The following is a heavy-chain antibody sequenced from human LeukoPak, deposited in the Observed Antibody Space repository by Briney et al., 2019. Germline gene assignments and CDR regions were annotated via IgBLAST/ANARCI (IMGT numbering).Heavy chain of an antibody. D-gene: IGHD2-2*01. Sequence: GGSLRLSCAASGFTINNYAMSWVRQAPGKGLEWVSAISASGGTTYYADSVKGRFTISRDNSENTLFLQMNSLRAEDTAVYSFMKQPREYSCSTSCPNWFDSWGQGTLVTVSS. J-gene: IGHJ5*01. CDR2: ISASGGTT. CDR1: GFTINNYA. CDR3: MKQPREYSCSTSCPNWFDS. V-gene: IGHV3-23*01.